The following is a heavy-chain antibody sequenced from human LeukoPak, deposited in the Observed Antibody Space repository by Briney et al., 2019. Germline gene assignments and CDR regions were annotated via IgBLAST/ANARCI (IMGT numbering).Heavy chain of an antibody. Sequence: SETLSLTCTVSGGSISSSSYYWGWIRQPPGMGLEWIGNIYYSGSTYYNPSLKSRVTISVDTSKNQFSLKLSSVTAADTAVYYCARVGYSSSWYSWFDPWGQGTLVTVSS. V-gene: IGHV4-39*07. CDR3: ARVGYSSSWYSWFDP. D-gene: IGHD6-13*01. J-gene: IGHJ5*02. CDR2: IYYSGST. CDR1: GGSISSSSYY.